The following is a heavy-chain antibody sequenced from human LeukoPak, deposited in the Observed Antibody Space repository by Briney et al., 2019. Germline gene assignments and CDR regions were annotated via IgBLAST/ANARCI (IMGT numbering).Heavy chain of an antibody. CDR2: IKEDGSDK. CDR1: GFTFSNYW. V-gene: IGHV3-7*03. J-gene: IGHJ4*01. D-gene: IGHD6-19*01. CDR3: TTNSGWLRLDY. Sequence: GGSLRLSCAASGFTFSNYWMDWVRQSPGKGLEWVANIKEDGSDKYYVDSVKGRFTISRDNAKNSLYLQMNSLRAEDTAVYYRTTNSGWLRLDYFGHGNLVTGSS.